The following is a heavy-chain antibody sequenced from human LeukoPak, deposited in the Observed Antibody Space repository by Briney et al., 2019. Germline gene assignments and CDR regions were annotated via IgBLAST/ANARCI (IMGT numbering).Heavy chain of an antibody. D-gene: IGHD5-24*01. CDR1: GFPFSSYW. V-gene: IGHV3-7*01. CDR2: IKQDGSEQ. CDR3: AILGDGSFDY. J-gene: IGHJ4*02. Sequence: GGSLRLSCAASGFPFSSYWVSWVRQAPGKGLEWVANIKQDGSEQYYVDSVRGRFTISRDNAKNSLYLQMNSLRVEDTAVYYCAILGDGSFDYWGQGSLVTVPS.